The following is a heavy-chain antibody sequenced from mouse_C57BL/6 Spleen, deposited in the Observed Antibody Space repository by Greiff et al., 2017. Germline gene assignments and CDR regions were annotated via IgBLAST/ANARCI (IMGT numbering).Heavy chain of an antibody. D-gene: IGHD3-2*02. J-gene: IGHJ2*01. CDR3: ARGEQLRLRGENFDY. V-gene: IGHV1-82*01. Sequence: QVQLKQSGPELVTPGASVKISCKASGYAFSSSWMNWVKQRPGKGLEWIGRIYPGDGDTNYNGKFKGKATLTADKSSSTAYMQLSSLTSEDSAVYFCARGEQLRLRGENFDYWGQGTTLTVSS. CDR1: GYAFSSSW. CDR2: IYPGDGDT.